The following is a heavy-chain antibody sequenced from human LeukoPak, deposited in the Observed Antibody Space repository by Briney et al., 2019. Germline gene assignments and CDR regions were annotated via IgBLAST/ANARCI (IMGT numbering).Heavy chain of an antibody. V-gene: IGHV3-74*01. CDR1: GFTFSSYW. D-gene: IGHD3-22*01. J-gene: IGHJ4*02. CDR2: IKSDGSRT. CDR3: ARGGIGSFDN. Sequence: GGSLRLSCAASGFTFSSYWMYWVRQAPGTGLVWVSDIKSDGSRTSYADSVKGRFTISKDNAKNTLYLQMNSLRAEDTAVYYCARGGIGSFDNWGQGTLVTVSS.